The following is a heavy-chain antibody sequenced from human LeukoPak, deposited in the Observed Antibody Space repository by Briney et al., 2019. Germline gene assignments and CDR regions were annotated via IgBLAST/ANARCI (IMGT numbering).Heavy chain of an antibody. CDR1: GFTFTSYA. J-gene: IGHJ4*02. CDR3: ARGAYTSSWYLFAS. Sequence: PGGSLRLSCAASGFTFTSYAMSWVRQAPGKGLEWVSSISGSGGTSYYADSVKGRFTISRDNSKNSLYLQMNSLRAEDTAVYYCARGAYTSSWYLFASWGKGTLVTVSS. CDR2: ISGSGGTS. D-gene: IGHD6-13*01. V-gene: IGHV3-23*01.